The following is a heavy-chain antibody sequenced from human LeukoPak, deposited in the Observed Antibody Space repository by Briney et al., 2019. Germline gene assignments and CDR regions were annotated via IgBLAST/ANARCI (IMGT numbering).Heavy chain of an antibody. Sequence: GGSLRLSCAASGFTFSDYYMSWIRQAPGKGLEWVSYIRNTGDSIYYADSVKGRFTISRDNAKNTLYLQMNSLRAEDTAVYYCAKVYSGWYYYYYYMDVWGKGTTVTISS. V-gene: IGHV3-11*01. CDR2: IRNTGDSI. D-gene: IGHD6-19*01. J-gene: IGHJ6*03. CDR1: GFTFSDYY. CDR3: AKVYSGWYYYYYYMDV.